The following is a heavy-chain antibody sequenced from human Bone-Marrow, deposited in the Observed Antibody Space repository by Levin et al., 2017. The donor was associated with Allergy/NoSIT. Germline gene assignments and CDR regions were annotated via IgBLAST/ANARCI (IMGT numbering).Heavy chain of an antibody. CDR1: GFTFSDAW. D-gene: IGHD2-21*01. V-gene: IGHV3-15*01. J-gene: IGHJ6*02. CDR2: IKTETDGGTT. CDR3: TTIRIAGVYTMDF. Sequence: GESLKISCAASGFTFSDAWMSWVRQAPGKGLEWVGRIKTETDGGTTDYAASVKGRFTISRHDSKNTLYLQMNSLKTDDTAVYYCTTIRIAGVYTMDFWGQGTTVTVSS.